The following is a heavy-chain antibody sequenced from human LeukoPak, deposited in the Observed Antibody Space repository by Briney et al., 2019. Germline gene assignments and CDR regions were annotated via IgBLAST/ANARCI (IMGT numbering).Heavy chain of an antibody. CDR2: INPSGGST. J-gene: IGHJ4*02. V-gene: IGHV1-46*01. CDR1: GYTFTSYY. D-gene: IGHD5-18*01. Sequence: ASVKVSCKASGYTFTSYYTHWVRQAPGQGLEWMGIINPSGGSTSYAQKFQGRVTMTRDTSTSTVYMELSSLKSEDTAVYYCARDMISYGYDYWGQGTLVTVSS. CDR3: ARDMISYGYDY.